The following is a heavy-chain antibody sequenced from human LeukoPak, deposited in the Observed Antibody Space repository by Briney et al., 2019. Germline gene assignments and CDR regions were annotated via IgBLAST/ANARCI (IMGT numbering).Heavy chain of an antibody. Sequence: GGSLRLSCAASGFTFSSYAMNWVRQAPGKGLEWVSYISSSGSTINYADSVKGRFTISRDNAKNSLYLQMNSLRAEDTAVYYCARTFYDSRNYWGQGTLVTVSS. J-gene: IGHJ4*02. D-gene: IGHD3-22*01. CDR3: ARTFYDSRNY. V-gene: IGHV3-48*03. CDR2: ISSSGSTI. CDR1: GFTFSSYA.